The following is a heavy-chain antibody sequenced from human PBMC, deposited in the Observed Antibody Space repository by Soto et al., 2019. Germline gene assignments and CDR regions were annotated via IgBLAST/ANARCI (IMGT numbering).Heavy chain of an antibody. V-gene: IGHV3-21*01. CDR2: ISSSSSYI. D-gene: IGHD1-26*01. CDR1: GFTFSSYS. J-gene: IGHJ3*02. CDR3: ARDLMTEWELLSAFDI. Sequence: GGSLRLSCAASGFTFSSYSMNWVRQAPGKGLEWVSSISSSSSYIYYADSVKGRFTISRDNAKNSLYLQMNSLRAEDTAVYYCARDLMTEWELLSAFDIWGQGTMVTVSS.